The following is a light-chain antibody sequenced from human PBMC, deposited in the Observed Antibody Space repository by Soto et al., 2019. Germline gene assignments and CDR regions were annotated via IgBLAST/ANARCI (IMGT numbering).Light chain of an antibody. J-gene: IGKJ2*01. CDR1: HYISTI. Sequence: DIQMTQSPSSLSASVGDRVTISSRASHYISTILNWYQKKPGKAPKLLIHAASSLHSGVPSRFSGSGSGTDFTLTIDSLQPEDFATYYCQQSYSTPPDTFGQGTKLEIQ. V-gene: IGKV1-39*01. CDR2: AAS. CDR3: QQSYSTPPDT.